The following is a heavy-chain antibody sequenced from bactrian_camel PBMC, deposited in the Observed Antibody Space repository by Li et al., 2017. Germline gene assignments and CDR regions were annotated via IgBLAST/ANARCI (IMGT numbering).Heavy chain of an antibody. CDR2: ITSQGRI. Sequence: HVQLVESGGGSVQAGGSLRLSCTLSGYTYTSYLMAWFRQAPGKEREGVASITSQGRINYADSVKGRFTISKDNRENTLYLHMSSLKPEDTAVYYCAPDAGQSRCSNGYCYCAWGEGTQVTVS. V-gene: IGHV3S53*01. CDR3: APDAGQSRCSNGYCYCA. J-gene: IGHJ4*01. CDR1: GYTYTSYL. D-gene: IGHD2*01.